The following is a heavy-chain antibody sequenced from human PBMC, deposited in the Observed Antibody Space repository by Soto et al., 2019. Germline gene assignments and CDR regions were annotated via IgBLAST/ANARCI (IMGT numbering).Heavy chain of an antibody. V-gene: IGHV3-7*01. D-gene: IGHD1-26*01. CDR1: GFTFSSYW. Sequence: GGSLRLSCAASGFTFSSYWMSWVRQAPGKGLEWVANIKQDGSEKYYVDSVRGRFTISRDNAKNSRYLQMNILRAEDTAVYYWARDRWEGAFDIWGQGTMVTVSS. CDR2: IKQDGSEK. CDR3: ARDRWEGAFDI. J-gene: IGHJ3*02.